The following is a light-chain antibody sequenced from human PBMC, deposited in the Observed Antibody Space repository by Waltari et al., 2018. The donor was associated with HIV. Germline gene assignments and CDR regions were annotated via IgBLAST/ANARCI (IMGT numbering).Light chain of an antibody. Sequence: QSALTQPASVSGSPGQSITISSTGTSSDVGTYNLVSWYQQRTGKAPKLIISEVSQRPAGVSNHFSGSKSANTASLTISGLQAEDEADYYCCSYAGSTNWVFGGGTKLTVL. V-gene: IGLV2-23*02. CDR3: CSYAGSTNWV. J-gene: IGLJ3*02. CDR2: EVS. CDR1: SSDVGTYNL.